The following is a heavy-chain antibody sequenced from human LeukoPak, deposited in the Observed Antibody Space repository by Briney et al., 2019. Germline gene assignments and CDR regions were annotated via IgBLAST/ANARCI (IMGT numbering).Heavy chain of an antibody. CDR3: ARTGTYFSDNDGKTNWFDP. D-gene: IGHD3-22*01. CDR2: INSNSGVP. Sequence: GASVKDSCKASGYTFTGYFIHWVRQAPGQGLEWMGWINSNSGVPNYALRFQGRVTMTRDTSISTAYMELNRLRSDDTAVYYCARTGTYFSDNDGKTNWFDPWGQGTLVTVSS. CDR1: GYTFTGYF. J-gene: IGHJ5*02. V-gene: IGHV1-2*02.